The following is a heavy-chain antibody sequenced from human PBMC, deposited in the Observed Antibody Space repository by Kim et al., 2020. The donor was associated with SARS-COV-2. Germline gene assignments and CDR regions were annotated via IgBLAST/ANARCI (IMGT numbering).Heavy chain of an antibody. CDR3: ARDWFGGIHYYYGMDV. V-gene: IGHV4-39*07. Sequence: LKGRVPISVDTSKNQFSLKLSSVTAADTAVYYCARDWFGGIHYYYGMDVWGQGTTVTVSS. J-gene: IGHJ6*02. D-gene: IGHD3-10*01.